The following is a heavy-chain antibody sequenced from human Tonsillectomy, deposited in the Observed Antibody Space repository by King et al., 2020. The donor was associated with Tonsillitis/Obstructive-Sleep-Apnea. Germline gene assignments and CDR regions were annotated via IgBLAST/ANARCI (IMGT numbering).Heavy chain of an antibody. Sequence: VQLVESGGGLVQPGGSLRLSCAASGFTFSNFWMSWVRQAPGKGMEWGAKIKEDGSEKYYVDSVKGRFTNSRGNAMNSVYLQMNSLSAEDTAVYYCASGGHLDYWGQGTLVSVSS. CDR1: GFTFSNFW. J-gene: IGHJ4*02. CDR2: IKEDGSEK. D-gene: IGHD3-16*01. V-gene: IGHV3-7*02. CDR3: ASGGHLDY.